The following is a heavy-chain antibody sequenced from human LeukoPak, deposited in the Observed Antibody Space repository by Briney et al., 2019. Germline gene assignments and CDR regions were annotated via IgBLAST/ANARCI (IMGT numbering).Heavy chain of an antibody. CDR2: VSYDGRST. V-gene: IGHV3-30*04. Sequence: GRSLRLSCVASGFTFSNFAMHWVRQAPGKGLEWVAVVSYDGRSTQYTDSVKGRFTISRDNSRDTVYLQVHSLRIDDTAVYFCARDGRNPIWGQGTLVTVSS. CDR3: ARDGRNPI. CDR1: GFTFSNFA. D-gene: IGHD1-14*01. J-gene: IGHJ4*02.